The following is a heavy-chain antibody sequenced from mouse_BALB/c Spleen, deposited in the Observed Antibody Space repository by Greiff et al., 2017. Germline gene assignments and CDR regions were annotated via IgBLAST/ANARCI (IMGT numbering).Heavy chain of an antibody. D-gene: IGHD2-1*01. CDR1: GFTFTDYY. CDR2: IRNKANGYTT. J-gene: IGHJ4*01. CDR3: ARGLWYPMDY. V-gene: IGHV7-3*02. Sequence: EVQVVESGGGLVQPGGSLRLSCATSGFTFTDYYMSWVRQPPGKALEWLGFIRNKANGYTTEYSASVKGRFTISRDNSQSILYLQMNTLRAEDSATYYCARGLWYPMDYWGQGTSVTVSS.